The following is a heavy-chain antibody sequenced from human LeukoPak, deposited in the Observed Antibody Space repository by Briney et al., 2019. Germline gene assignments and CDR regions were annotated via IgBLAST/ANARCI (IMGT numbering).Heavy chain of an antibody. J-gene: IGHJ4*02. D-gene: IGHD2-15*01. CDR1: GFTFSSYS. CDR2: ISSSSSYI. CDR3: ASPCSGGSCYLGY. V-gene: IGHV3-21*01. Sequence: PGGSLRLSCAASGFTFSSYSMNWVRQAPGKGLEWVSSISSSSSYIYYADSVKGRFTISRDNAKNSLYLQMNSLRAENTAVYYCASPCSGGSCYLGYWGQGTLVTVSS.